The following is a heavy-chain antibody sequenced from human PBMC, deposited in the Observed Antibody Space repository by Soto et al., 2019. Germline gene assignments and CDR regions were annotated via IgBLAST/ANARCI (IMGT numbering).Heavy chain of an antibody. D-gene: IGHD2-2*01. CDR2: IIPILGIA. CDR3: ARDLRGDDIVVVPAAMGLYYYYMDV. CDR1: GGTFSSYT. Sequence: QVQLVQSGAEVKKPGSSVKVSCKASGGTFSSYTISWVRQAPGQGLEWMGRIIPILGIANYAQKFQGRVTITAEKSASTAYMELSSMRSEDTAVYYCARDLRGDDIVVVPAAMGLYYYYMDVWGKGTTVTVSS. J-gene: IGHJ6*03. V-gene: IGHV1-69*08.